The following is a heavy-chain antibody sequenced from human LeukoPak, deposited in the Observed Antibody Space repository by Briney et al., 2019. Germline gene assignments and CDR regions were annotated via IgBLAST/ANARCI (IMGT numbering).Heavy chain of an antibody. CDR1: GYTFTGYY. D-gene: IGHD6-13*01. V-gene: IGHV1-2*04. CDR3: ARDRAGAAAGTRPEYFQH. Sequence: ASVKVSCKASGYTFTGYYMHWVRQAPGQGLAWMGWINPNSGGTNYAQKFQGWVTMTRDTSISTAYMELSRLRSDDTAVYYCARDRAGAAAGTRPEYFQHWGQGTLVTVSS. CDR2: INPNSGGT. J-gene: IGHJ1*01.